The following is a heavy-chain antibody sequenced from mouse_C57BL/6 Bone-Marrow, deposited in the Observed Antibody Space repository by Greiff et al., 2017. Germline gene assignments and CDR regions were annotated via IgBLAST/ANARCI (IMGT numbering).Heavy chain of an antibody. CDR1: GFSLSTSGMG. CDR3: ARRGSNEPLFAY. Sequence: QVTLKESGPGILQSSQTLSLTCSFSGFSLSTSGMGVSWIRQPSGKGLEWLAHIYWDDDKRYNPSLKSRITISKDTSRNQVFLKITSVDTADTATYYCARRGSNEPLFAYWGQGTLVTVSA. CDR2: IYWDDDK. J-gene: IGHJ3*01. V-gene: IGHV8-12*01. D-gene: IGHD6-1*01.